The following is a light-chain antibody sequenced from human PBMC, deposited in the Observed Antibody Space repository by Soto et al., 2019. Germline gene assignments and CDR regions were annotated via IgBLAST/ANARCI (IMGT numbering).Light chain of an antibody. J-gene: IGKJ4*01. CDR1: QGITSY. V-gene: IGKV1-9*01. Sequence: IRVTQSPSSLSASVGDRVTITCRASQGITSYLAWYQQKPGKAPKLLIYAASALQTGVSSRFSGSGYGTDVALTISNLQPEDFATYFCQQLYSYPLTFGGGTTVEF. CDR2: AAS. CDR3: QQLYSYPLT.